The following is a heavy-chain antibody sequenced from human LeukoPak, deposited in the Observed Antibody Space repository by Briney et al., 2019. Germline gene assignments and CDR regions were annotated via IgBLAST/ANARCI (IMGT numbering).Heavy chain of an antibody. CDR2: INPNSGGT. V-gene: IGHV1-2*02. CDR1: GYTFTTYY. CDR3: ARGRGYSGYESPIRFDY. J-gene: IGHJ4*02. Sequence: ASVKVSCKAFGYTFTTYYMHWVRQAPGQGLEWMGWINPNSGGTNYAQKFQGRVTMTRDTSISTAYMELSRLRSDDTAVYYCARGRGYSGYESPIRFDYWGQGTLVTVSS. D-gene: IGHD5-12*01.